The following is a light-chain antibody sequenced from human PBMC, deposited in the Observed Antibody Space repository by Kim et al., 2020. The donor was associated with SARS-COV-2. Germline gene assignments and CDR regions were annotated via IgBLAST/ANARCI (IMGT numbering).Light chain of an antibody. CDR1: SSDVGGYNY. CDR3: SSYAGNNNLV. CDR2: EVT. Sequence: QSALTQPPSASGSPGQSVTISCTGTSSDVGGYNYVSWYQQRPGKAPKLMIYEVTKRPSGVPDRFSGSKSGNTASLTVSGLQAEDEADYYCSSYAGNNNLVFGGGTQLTVL. J-gene: IGLJ2*01. V-gene: IGLV2-8*01.